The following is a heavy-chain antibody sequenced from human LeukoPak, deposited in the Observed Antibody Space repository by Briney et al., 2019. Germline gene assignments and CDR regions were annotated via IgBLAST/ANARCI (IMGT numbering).Heavy chain of an antibody. Sequence: ASVKVSCKASGYTFTSYDINWVRQATGQGLEWMGWMNSNSGNTGYAQKFQGRVTMTRNTSISTAYMELSSLRSEDTAVYYCARAFGQWLLPTYYYYYYGMDVWGQGTTVTVSS. V-gene: IGHV1-8*01. CDR2: MNSNSGNT. CDR3: ARAFGQWLLPTYYYYYYGMDV. D-gene: IGHD6-19*01. J-gene: IGHJ6*02. CDR1: GYTFTSYD.